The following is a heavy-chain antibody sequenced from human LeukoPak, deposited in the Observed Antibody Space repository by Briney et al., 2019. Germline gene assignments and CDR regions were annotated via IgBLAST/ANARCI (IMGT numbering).Heavy chain of an antibody. CDR1: GFTFSNYA. CDR2: IYSGGST. D-gene: IGHD1-1*01. Sequence: GSLRLSCAASGFTFSNYAMSWVRQAPGKGLEWVSVIYSGGSTYYADSVKGRFTTSRDNSKNTLYLQMNSLRAEDTAVYYCAQYTTYYYGMDVWGQGTTVTVSS. CDR3: AQYTTYYYGMDV. V-gene: IGHV3-66*01. J-gene: IGHJ6*02.